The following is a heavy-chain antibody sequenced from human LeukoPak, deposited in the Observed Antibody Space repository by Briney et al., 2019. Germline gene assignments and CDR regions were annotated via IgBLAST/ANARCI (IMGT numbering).Heavy chain of an antibody. CDR1: GYSFTSYW. J-gene: IGHJ4*02. CDR3: ARLASGWYYGSGSYLGY. V-gene: IGHV5-51*01. D-gene: IGHD3-10*01. Sequence: GESLKISCKGSGYSFTSYWIGRVRQMPGKGLGWMGIIYPGDSDTRYSPSFQGQVTISADKSISTAYLQWSSLKASDTAMYYCARLASGWYYGSGSYLGYWGQGTLVTVSS. CDR2: IYPGDSDT.